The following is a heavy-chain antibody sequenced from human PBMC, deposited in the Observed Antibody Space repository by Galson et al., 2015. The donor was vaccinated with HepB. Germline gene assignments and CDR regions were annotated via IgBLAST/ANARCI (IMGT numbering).Heavy chain of an antibody. CDR1: RCTFSRYS. Sequence: SVKVSCKASRCTFSRYSISWVRHAPGQGLEWMGGIIPIFGTANYAQKFQCRVTITADESTSTAYMELSSLRSEDTALYYCARSVVVTASPPWGAFDIWGQGTMVTVSS. V-gene: IGHV1-69*13. D-gene: IGHD2-21*02. J-gene: IGHJ3*02. CDR3: ARSVVVTASPPWGAFDI. CDR2: IIPIFGTA.